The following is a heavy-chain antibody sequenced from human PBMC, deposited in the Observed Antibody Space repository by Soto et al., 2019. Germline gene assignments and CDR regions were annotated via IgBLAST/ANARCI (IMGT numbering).Heavy chain of an antibody. Sequence: QVQLVESGGGVVQPGRSLKLSCAASGFSFSTYGFHWVRQAPGKGPEWVAVIWFDGSKKYYADSVEGRSTSSRDNSKNTLFLQMNTLRDEDTAVYYCARDPASVGYHFDLWGQGTLVTVSS. CDR1: GFSFSTYG. CDR2: IWFDGSKK. D-gene: IGHD6-13*01. CDR3: ARDPASVGYHFDL. J-gene: IGHJ4*02. V-gene: IGHV3-33*01.